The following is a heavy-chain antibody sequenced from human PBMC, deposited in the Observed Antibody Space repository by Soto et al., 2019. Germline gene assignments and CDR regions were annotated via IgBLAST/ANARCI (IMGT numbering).Heavy chain of an antibody. CDR2: IIPILGIA. V-gene: IGHV1-69*08. CDR1: GGTFSSYT. Sequence: QVQLVQSGAEVKKPGSSVKVSCKASGGTFSSYTISWVRQAPGQGLEWMGRIIPILGIANYAQKFQGRVTITADKSTSTAYMELRSLRSEDTAVYYCARDHGGNSGGDYWGQGTLVTVSS. J-gene: IGHJ4*02. CDR3: ARDHGGNSGGDY. D-gene: IGHD2-21*02.